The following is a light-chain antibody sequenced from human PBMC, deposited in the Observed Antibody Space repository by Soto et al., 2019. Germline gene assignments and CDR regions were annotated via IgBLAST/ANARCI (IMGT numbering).Light chain of an antibody. J-gene: IGKJ4*01. Sequence: EIVLTQSPATLSLSPGERATLSCRASQSVSSYLAWYQQKPGQAPRLLIYDASNSATGIPARFSGSGSGTDFTITISSLEPEDFAVYYCQQRSNWPSFGGGTKVEIK. CDR3: QQRSNWPS. CDR2: DAS. V-gene: IGKV3-11*01. CDR1: QSVSSY.